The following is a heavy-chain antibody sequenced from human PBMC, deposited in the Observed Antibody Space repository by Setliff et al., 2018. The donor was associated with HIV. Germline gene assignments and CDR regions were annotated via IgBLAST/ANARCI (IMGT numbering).Heavy chain of an antibody. CDR1: GYTFTSYY. CDR3: ARGATISYYFDN. J-gene: IGHJ4*02. CDR2: INPSGGST. Sequence: ASVKVSCQASGYTFTSYYIHWVRQAPGQGLEWMGRINPSGGSTSYAQKFQGRVTMTRDTSTSTAYMELSSLRSEDTAVYYCARGATISYYFDNWGQGTLVTVSS. V-gene: IGHV1-46*01.